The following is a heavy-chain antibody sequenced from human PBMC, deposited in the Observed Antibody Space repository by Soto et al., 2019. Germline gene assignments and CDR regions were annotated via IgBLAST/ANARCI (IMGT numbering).Heavy chain of an antibody. J-gene: IGHJ5*02. Sequence: QVQLQDSGPGLGKPSATLSLTCTVSGGYGSNGSYDWSWIRLIYGKGLEWVGYINYSVSTQYNPSLKSRVTISVDTSKNQFSLKLSSVTAADTAVYYCAREVDYGENWFDPWGQGTLVTVSS. CDR2: INYSVST. V-gene: IGHV4-61*01. CDR3: AREVDYGENWFDP. CDR1: GGYGSNGSYD. D-gene: IGHD4-17*01.